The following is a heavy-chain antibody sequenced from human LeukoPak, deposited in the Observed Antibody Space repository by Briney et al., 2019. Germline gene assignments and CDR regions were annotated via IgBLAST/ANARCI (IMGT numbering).Heavy chain of an antibody. J-gene: IGHJ4*02. CDR3: AHRVFQGGYWDSGKFDY. CDR2: LYWDNDR. D-gene: IGHD2-8*02. Sequence: SGPTLVNPTQTLTLTCTFSGFSLTTSGAVVVRIRQPPGKAPECLALLYWDNDRRYSPSLRSRLTITNDTSKTQVVLPMTNMDPVDTATYYCAHRVFQGGYWDSGKFDYWGLGIPVTVSS. CDR1: GFSLTTSGAV. V-gene: IGHV2-5*02.